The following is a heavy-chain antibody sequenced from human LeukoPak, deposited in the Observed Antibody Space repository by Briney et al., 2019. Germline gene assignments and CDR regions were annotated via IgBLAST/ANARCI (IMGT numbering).Heavy chain of an antibody. CDR1: GGTFSSYA. Sequence: SVKVSCKASGGTFSSYAISWVRQAPGQGREWMGGIIPIFGTANYAQKFQGRVTITADEFTSTANMELSSLRSEDTAVYYCAREYGSPHPGAFDIWGQGTMVTVSS. D-gene: IGHD1-26*01. J-gene: IGHJ3*02. V-gene: IGHV1-69*13. CDR3: AREYGSPHPGAFDI. CDR2: IIPIFGTA.